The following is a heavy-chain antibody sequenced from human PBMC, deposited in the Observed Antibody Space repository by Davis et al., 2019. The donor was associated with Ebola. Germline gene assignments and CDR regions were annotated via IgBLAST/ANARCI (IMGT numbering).Heavy chain of an antibody. CDR1: GGSISSYY. Sequence: SETLSLTCTVSGGSISSYYWSWIRQPPGKGLEWIGYIYYSGSTTYNPSLKSRVTISVDTSKNQFSLKLSSVTAADTAVYYCASTMVQGVMDYYYYGMDVWGQGTTVTVSS. CDR2: IYYSGST. D-gene: IGHD3-10*01. CDR3: ASTMVQGVMDYYYYGMDV. J-gene: IGHJ6*02. V-gene: IGHV4-59*01.